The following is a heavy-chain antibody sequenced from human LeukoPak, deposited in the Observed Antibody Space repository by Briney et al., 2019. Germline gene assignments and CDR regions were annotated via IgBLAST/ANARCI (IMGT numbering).Heavy chain of an antibody. CDR2: IIPIFGTA. J-gene: IGHJ4*02. CDR1: GGTFSSYA. CDR3: ARWEYTQTSTTPHGY. Sequence: SSVKVSCKASGGTFSSYAISWVRQAPGQGLEWMGGIIPIFGTANYAQKFQGRVTITADESTSTAYMELSSLRSEDTAVYYCARWEYTQTSTTPHGYWGQGTLVTVSS. D-gene: IGHD1-14*01. V-gene: IGHV1-69*13.